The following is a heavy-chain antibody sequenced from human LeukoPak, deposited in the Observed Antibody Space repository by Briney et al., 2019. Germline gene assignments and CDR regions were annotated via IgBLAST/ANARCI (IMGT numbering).Heavy chain of an antibody. CDR1: GFTFSSYA. V-gene: IGHV3-23*01. CDR2: ISGSGGST. CDR3: AKGHSSGYYFFDY. Sequence: PGGSLRLSCAASGFTFSSYAMSWVRQAPGKGLEWVSVISGSGGSTYYADSVKGRFTISRDNSKNTLHLQMNSLRAEDTAIYYCAKGHSSGYYFFDYWGQGTLVTVSS. D-gene: IGHD3-22*01. J-gene: IGHJ4*02.